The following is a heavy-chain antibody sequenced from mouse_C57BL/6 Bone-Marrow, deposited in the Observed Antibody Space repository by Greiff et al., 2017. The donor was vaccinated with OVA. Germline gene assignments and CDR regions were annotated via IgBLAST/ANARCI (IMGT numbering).Heavy chain of an antibody. D-gene: IGHD1-1*02. CDR2: ISSGGSYT. V-gene: IGHV5-6*01. J-gene: IGHJ3*01. Sequence: EVHLVESGGDLVKPGGSLKLSCAASGFTFSSYGMSWVRQTPDKRLEWVATISSGGSYTYYPDSVKGRFTISRDNAKNTLYLQMSSLKSEDTAMYYCARRWGAYWGQGTLVTVSA. CDR1: GFTFSSYG. CDR3: ARRWGAY.